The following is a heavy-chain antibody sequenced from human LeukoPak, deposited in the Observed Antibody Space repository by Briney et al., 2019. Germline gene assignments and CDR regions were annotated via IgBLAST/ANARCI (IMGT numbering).Heavy chain of an antibody. CDR2: INSDGRNT. Sequence: GGSLRLSCVASGFTLCSYWMHWVRQAPGKGLVGVSRINSDGRNTSYADSVRGRFTISRANAKDTLFLRMNRFRGEDTAVYYCARKYYDGSVSPLDVWGKETTVTVSS. CDR1: GFTLCSYW. CDR3: ARKYYDGSVSPLDV. V-gene: IGHV3-74*01. J-gene: IGHJ6*01. D-gene: IGHD3-10*01.